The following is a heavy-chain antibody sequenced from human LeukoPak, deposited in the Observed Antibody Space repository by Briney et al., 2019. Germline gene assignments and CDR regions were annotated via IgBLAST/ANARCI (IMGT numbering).Heavy chain of an antibody. V-gene: IGHV4-34*01. CDR1: GGSFSGYY. D-gene: IGHD5-18*01. CDR3: ARGRGYSYGYRY. J-gene: IGHJ4*02. CDR2: INHSGST. Sequence: SETLSLTCAVYGGSFSGYYWSWIRQPPGKGLEWIGEINHSGSTNYNPSLKSRVTISVDTSKNQFSLKLSSVTAADTAVYYCARGRGYSYGYRYWGQGTLVTVSS.